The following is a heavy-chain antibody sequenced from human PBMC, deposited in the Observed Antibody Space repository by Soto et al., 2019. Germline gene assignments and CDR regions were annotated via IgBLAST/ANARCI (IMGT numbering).Heavy chain of an antibody. J-gene: IGHJ4*02. CDR1: GFTFRNYA. Sequence: EVQLLESGGNSVQPGGSLRLSCAASGFTFRNYAMTWVRQAPGRGLEWVSLISGSADSTFYADSLKGRFTISGDNSKSTLYLQVNSLRAEDSAIYYCARVYSSGWYLGYYFDYWGQGTLVTVSS. D-gene: IGHD6-19*01. V-gene: IGHV3-23*01. CDR3: ARVYSSGWYLGYYFDY. CDR2: ISGSADST.